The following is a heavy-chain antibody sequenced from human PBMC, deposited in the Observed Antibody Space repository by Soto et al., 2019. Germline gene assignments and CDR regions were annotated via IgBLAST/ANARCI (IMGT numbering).Heavy chain of an antibody. CDR1: GGSIDSTGYF. Sequence: QLQLQESGPGLVNPSETLSLTCTVSGGSIDSTGYFWGWIRQPPGKGLEWIGSVYYSGSTNFNPSLKSRVTISVDTSKNLFSLRLSSVTAADTAVYYCARHGLASSGWTAAGFDYWGQGTLVTVSS. J-gene: IGHJ4*02. V-gene: IGHV4-39*01. CDR2: VYYSGST. CDR3: ARHGLASSGWTAAGFDY. D-gene: IGHD6-19*01.